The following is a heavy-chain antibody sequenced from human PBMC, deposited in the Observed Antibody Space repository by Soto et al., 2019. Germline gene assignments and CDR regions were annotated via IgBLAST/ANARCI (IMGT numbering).Heavy chain of an antibody. Sequence: VFEVTFCDYSVTWVLQAPGKGLEWVSFIDLSGTTTYYRDSVKGRFTIFKDKSMNTVYLQMNSLTVEDAAVYYCTKDRVPDGIYSFDYWGQGALVTVSS. V-gene: IGHV3-23*03. J-gene: IGHJ4*02. CDR1: EVTFCDYS. CDR3: TKDRVPDGIYSFDY. D-gene: IGHD2-15*01. CDR2: IDLSGTTT.